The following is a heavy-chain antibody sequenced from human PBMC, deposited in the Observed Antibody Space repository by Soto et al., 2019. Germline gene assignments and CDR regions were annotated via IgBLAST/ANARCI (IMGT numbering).Heavy chain of an antibody. CDR2: IYSGGST. J-gene: IGHJ6*02. Sequence: QPGGSLRLSCAASGFTVSSNYMSWVRQAPGKGLEWVSVIYSGGSTYYADSVKGRFTISRDNSKNTLFLQMNSLRAEDTAVYYCASMGIQLWFAYYYYGLDVWGQGTTVTVSS. D-gene: IGHD5-18*01. CDR3: ASMGIQLWFAYYYYGLDV. V-gene: IGHV3-53*01. CDR1: GFTVSSNY.